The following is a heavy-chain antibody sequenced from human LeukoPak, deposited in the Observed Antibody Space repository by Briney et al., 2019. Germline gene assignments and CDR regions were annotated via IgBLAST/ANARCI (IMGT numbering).Heavy chain of an antibody. V-gene: IGHV3-21*01. J-gene: IGHJ4*02. CDR2: ISSRSSYI. D-gene: IGHD2-8*01. Sequence: PGGSLRLSCAASGFTFSSYSMTWVRQAPGKGLEWVSSISSRSSYIYYADSVKGRFTISRDNAKNSLYLQVNSLRAEDTAVYYCARVPYCTNGVCPYYFDYWGQGTLVTVSS. CDR3: ARVPYCTNGVCPYYFDY. CDR1: GFTFSSYS.